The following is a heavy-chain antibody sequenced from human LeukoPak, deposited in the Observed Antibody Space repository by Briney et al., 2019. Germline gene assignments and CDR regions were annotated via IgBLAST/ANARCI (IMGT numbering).Heavy chain of an antibody. J-gene: IGHJ4*02. CDR2: IYSTGST. CDR3: ARQIASAGTTGFDF. CDR1: GGSISSYY. D-gene: IGHD6-13*01. Sequence: SETLSLTCTVSGGSISSYYWSWIRQPAGKGLEWIGRIYSTGSTNYNPSLKSRVTMSVDTSKNQFSLRLRSVTAADTAVYYCARQIASAGTTGFDFWGQGALVNVSS. V-gene: IGHV4-4*07.